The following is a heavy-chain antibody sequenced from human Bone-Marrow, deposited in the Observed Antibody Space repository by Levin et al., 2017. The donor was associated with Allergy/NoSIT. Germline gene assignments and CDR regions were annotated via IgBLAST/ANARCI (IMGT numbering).Heavy chain of an antibody. V-gene: IGHV3-15*01. Sequence: SCAASGITFRDAWMSWVRQAPGKGLEWVGRIKSKTDGGTTDYAAPVKGRFTISRDDSKNTLYLQMNSLKIDDTAVYYCTTRIVVVTAKLHFDYWGQGTLVTVSS. CDR2: IKSKTDGGTT. CDR3: TTRIVVVTAKLHFDY. J-gene: IGHJ4*02. D-gene: IGHD2-21*02. CDR1: GITFRDAW.